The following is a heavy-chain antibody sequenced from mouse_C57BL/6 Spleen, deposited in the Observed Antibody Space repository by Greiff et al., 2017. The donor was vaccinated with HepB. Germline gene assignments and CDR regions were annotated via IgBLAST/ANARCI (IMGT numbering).Heavy chain of an antibody. Sequence: EVQRVESGGGLVQPKGSLKLSCAASGFSFNTYAMNWVRQAPGKGLEWVARIRSKSNNYATYYADSVKDRFTISRDDSESMLYLQMNNLKTEDTAMYYCVRHEGYFDVWGTGTTVTVSS. V-gene: IGHV10-1*01. CDR3: VRHEGYFDV. J-gene: IGHJ1*03. CDR2: IRSKSNNYAT. CDR1: GFSFNTYA.